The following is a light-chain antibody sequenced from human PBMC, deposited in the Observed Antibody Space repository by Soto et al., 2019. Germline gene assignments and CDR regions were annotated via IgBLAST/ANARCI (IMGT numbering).Light chain of an antibody. CDR3: AAWDDSRSGRL. Sequence: QSVLTQPPSASGTPGQRVTISCSGSSSNIGSNTVNWYQQLPGTAPKLLIYSNNQRPSGVPDRCSGSKSGTSASLAISGLQSEDEADYFCAAWDDSRSGRLFGGGTKLTVL. CDR1: SSNIGSNT. J-gene: IGLJ2*01. CDR2: SNN. V-gene: IGLV1-44*01.